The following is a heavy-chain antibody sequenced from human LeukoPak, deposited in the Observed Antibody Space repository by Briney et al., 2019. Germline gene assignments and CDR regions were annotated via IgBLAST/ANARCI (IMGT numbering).Heavy chain of an antibody. V-gene: IGHV4-59*01. CDR2: IYYSGST. CDR3: ASLAIPSTYYDFWSGYYFDY. J-gene: IGHJ4*02. Sequence: PSEALSLTCTVSGGSISSYYWSWIRQPPGKGLEWIGYIYYSGSTNYNPSLKSRVTISVDTSKNQFSLKLSSVTAADTAVYYCASLAIPSTYYDFWSGYYFDYWGQGTLVTVSS. D-gene: IGHD3-3*01. CDR1: GGSISSYY.